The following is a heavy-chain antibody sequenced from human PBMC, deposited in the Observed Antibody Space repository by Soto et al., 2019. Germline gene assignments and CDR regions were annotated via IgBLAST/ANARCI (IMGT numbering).Heavy chain of an antibody. CDR1: GGTFSSYA. D-gene: IGHD2-2*01. V-gene: IGHV1-69*13. Sequence: SVKVSCKASGGTFSSYAISWVRQAPGQGLEWMGGIIPIFGTANYAQKFQGRVTITADESTSTAYMELSSLRSEDTAVYYCARGLDCSSTSCSFDYWGQGTLVTVSS. CDR2: IIPIFGTA. CDR3: ARGLDCSSTSCSFDY. J-gene: IGHJ4*02.